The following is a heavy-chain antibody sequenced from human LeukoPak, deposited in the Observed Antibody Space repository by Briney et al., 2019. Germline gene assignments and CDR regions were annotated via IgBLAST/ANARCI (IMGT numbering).Heavy chain of an antibody. D-gene: IGHD3-22*01. CDR3: AKGYSPITMIVVVPDAFDI. V-gene: IGHV3-23*01. CDR2: INGGGGNT. Sequence: GGSLRLSCAASGFTFTNYAMTWVRQAPGKGLEWVSTINGGGGNTYYADSVKGRFTISRDNSKNTLYLQMNSLRAEDTAVYYCAKGYSPITMIVVVPDAFDIWGQGTMVTVSS. CDR1: GFTFTNYA. J-gene: IGHJ3*02.